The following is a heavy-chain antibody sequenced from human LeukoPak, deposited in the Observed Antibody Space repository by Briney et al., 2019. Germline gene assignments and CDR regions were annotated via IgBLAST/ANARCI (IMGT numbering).Heavy chain of an antibody. CDR3: ATVDSYGGYYFDY. CDR1: GYTLTELS. V-gene: IGHV1-24*01. Sequence: XCKVSGYTLTELSMHWVRQAPGKGLEWMGGFDPEDGETIYAQKFQGRVTMTEDTSTDTAYMELSSLRSEDTAVYYCATVDSYGGYYFDYWGQGTLVTVSS. CDR2: FDPEDGET. J-gene: IGHJ4*02. D-gene: IGHD5-18*01.